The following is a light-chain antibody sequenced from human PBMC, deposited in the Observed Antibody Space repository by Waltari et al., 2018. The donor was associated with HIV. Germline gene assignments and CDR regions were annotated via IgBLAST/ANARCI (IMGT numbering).Light chain of an antibody. CDR1: RSDVGGYNY. J-gene: IGLJ2*01. CDR3: SSYTSSSTLVV. Sequence: QSALTQPASVSGSPGQSITISCTGTRSDVGGYNYVSWSQQHPGNAPKLMIYEVSNRPSGVSNRFSGSKSGNTASLTISGLQAEDEADYYCSSYTSSSTLVVFGGGTKLTVL. V-gene: IGLV2-14*01. CDR2: EVS.